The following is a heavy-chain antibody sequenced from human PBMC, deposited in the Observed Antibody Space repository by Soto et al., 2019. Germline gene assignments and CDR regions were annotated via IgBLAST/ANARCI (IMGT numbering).Heavy chain of an antibody. CDR3: ARDHKPTPWAYFDY. J-gene: IGHJ4*02. CDR2: ISYDGSNK. CDR1: GFTFSSYA. Sequence: QVQLVESGGGVVQPGRSLRLSCAASGFTFSSYAMHWVRQAPGKGLEWVAVISYDGSNKYYADSVKGRFIISRDNSKNTLYLQMNSLRAEDTAVYYCARDHKPTPWAYFDYWGQGTLVTVSS. V-gene: IGHV3-30-3*01.